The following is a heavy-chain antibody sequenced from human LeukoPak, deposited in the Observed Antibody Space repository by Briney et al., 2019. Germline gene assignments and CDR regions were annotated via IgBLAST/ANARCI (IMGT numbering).Heavy chain of an antibody. CDR2: INPSGGGT. CDR3: AREGSGSLPHLDH. D-gene: IGHD3-10*01. V-gene: IGHV1-46*01. J-gene: IGHJ4*02. CDR1: GYTFTSHY. Sequence: ASVKVSCKASGYTFTSHYMQWVRLAPGRGLEWMGIINPSGGGTRYAQKFRGRVTMTRDTSTSTVYMELSSLRSEDTAVYYCAREGSGSLPHLDHWGQGTLVTVSS.